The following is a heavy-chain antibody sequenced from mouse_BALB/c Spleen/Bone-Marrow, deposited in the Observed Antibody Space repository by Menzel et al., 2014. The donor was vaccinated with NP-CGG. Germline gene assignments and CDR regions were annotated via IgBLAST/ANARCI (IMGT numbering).Heavy chain of an antibody. Sequence: QVQLQQSGAELVKPGAPVKLSCKASGYTFTSYWMNWVKQRPGRGLEWIGRIDPSDSKTHYNQKFKDKATLTVDKSSSTAYIQXXSLTSEDXAXXXXXXXXXXYGFAXWGXXTLVTVSA. V-gene: IGHV1S72*01. CDR2: IDPSDSKT. D-gene: IGHD1-1*01. CDR1: GYTFTSYW. CDR3: XXXXXXYGFAX. J-gene: IGHJ3*01.